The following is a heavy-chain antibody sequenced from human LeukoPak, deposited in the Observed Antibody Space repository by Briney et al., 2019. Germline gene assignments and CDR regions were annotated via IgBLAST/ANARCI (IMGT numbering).Heavy chain of an antibody. Sequence: ASVQVSCKASGYSFSIYGITWARQAPGQGLEYLGWISASDGTTNYAQKVQDRVTMTTDTSTSTAYLELRSLRSEDTAVYYCARCGAAVTAHFSHWGQGTLVTVSS. D-gene: IGHD2-21*02. CDR2: ISASDGTT. V-gene: IGHV1-18*01. CDR1: GYSFSIYG. CDR3: ARCGAAVTAHFSH. J-gene: IGHJ4*02.